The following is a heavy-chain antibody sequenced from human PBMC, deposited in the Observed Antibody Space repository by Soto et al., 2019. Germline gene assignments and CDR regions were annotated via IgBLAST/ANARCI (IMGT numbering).Heavy chain of an antibody. CDR2: ISYDGSSK. CDR3: ARDAVAMDY. Sequence: PGGSLRLSCAASEFTISSYAIHWVRQAPGKGLEWVAVISYDGSSKYNSDSVKGPFTISRDKSKNTVYLQMHSLTVEDTAVYYCARDAVAMDYWGRGTLVTVYS. J-gene: IGHJ4*02. D-gene: IGHD6-19*01. V-gene: IGHV3-30-3*01. CDR1: EFTISSYA.